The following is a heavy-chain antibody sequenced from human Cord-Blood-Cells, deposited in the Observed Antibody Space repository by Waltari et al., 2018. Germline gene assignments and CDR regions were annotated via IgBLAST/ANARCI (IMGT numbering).Heavy chain of an antibody. V-gene: IGHV4-59*08. J-gene: IGHJ6*03. Sequence: QVQLQESGPGLVKPSETLSLTCTVPGGSISSSPWSWIRPPPGKGLEWIGYIYYSGSTNYNPSLKSRVTISVDTSKNQFSLKLSSVTAADTAVYYCARRSIAAAGTNYYYYYMDVWGKGTTVTVSS. CDR3: ARRSIAAAGTNYYYYYMDV. D-gene: IGHD6-13*01. CDR2: IYYSGST. CDR1: GGSISSSP.